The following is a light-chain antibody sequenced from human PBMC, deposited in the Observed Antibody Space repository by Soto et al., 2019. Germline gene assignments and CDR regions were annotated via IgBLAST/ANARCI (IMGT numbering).Light chain of an antibody. CDR1: SSDVGSYDY. Sequence: QSALTQPASVSGSPGQSITFSCTGTSSDVGSYDYVSWHQQHPGKAPKLIIYDVNNRPSGVPSRFSGSKSGNTASLIISGHQTEDEAVYYCCAYSTSGTHVFGTGTKVTV. V-gene: IGLV2-14*03. J-gene: IGLJ1*01. CDR3: CAYSTSGTHV. CDR2: DVN.